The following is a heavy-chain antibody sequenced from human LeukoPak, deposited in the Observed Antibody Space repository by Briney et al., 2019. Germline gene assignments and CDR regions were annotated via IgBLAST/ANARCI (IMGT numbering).Heavy chain of an antibody. CDR3: ARAAAGYNSWYYFDN. J-gene: IGHJ4*02. V-gene: IGHV4-30-4*01. CDR2: SHYSGST. Sequence: SQTLSLTCTVSGDSISSGDHYWRWLRQPPGKGLEWIGYSHYSGSTYYNPSLEGRVIISVDMSKKQFSLSLNSLTAGDSAVYYCARAAAGYNSWYYFDNWGQGTLVTVSS. D-gene: IGHD2/OR15-2a*01. CDR1: GDSISSGDHY.